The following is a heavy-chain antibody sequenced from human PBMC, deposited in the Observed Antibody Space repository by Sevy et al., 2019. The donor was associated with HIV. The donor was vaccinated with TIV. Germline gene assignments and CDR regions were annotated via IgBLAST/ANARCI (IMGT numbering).Heavy chain of an antibody. Sequence: GGSLRLSCAASGFTFSDYYMNWIRQAPGKGLEWVSYISGSGTSRHYANFVKGRFTISRDNAKNSLYLEMTSLRVEDTAVYYCARDPPEIYSSSWYLDYWGQGILVTVSS. V-gene: IGHV3-11*01. CDR3: ARDPPEIYSSSWYLDY. D-gene: IGHD6-13*01. CDR1: GFTFSDYY. J-gene: IGHJ4*02. CDR2: ISGSGTSR.